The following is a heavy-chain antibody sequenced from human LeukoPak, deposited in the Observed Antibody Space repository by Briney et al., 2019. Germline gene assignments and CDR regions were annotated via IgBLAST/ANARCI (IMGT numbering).Heavy chain of an antibody. J-gene: IGHJ3*02. CDR2: LGLNSGAT. Sequence: GASVKVSCKASGYIFSGYYMHWVRQAPGQGLEWMAWLGLNSGATNYAQNFQGRVTLTRDTSISTAYMELSGLRSDDTAVYYCATSTKYSISWGAFDIWGQGTMVTVSS. D-gene: IGHD6-13*01. V-gene: IGHV1-2*02. CDR1: GYIFSGYY. CDR3: ATSTKYSISWGAFDI.